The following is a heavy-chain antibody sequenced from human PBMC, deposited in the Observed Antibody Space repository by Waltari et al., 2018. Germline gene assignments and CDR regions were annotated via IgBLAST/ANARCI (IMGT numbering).Heavy chain of an antibody. CDR1: GYIFTGYY. V-gene: IGHV1-2*02. CDR3: ARGGVQGVIIDDNWFDP. J-gene: IGHJ5*02. D-gene: IGHD3-10*01. CDR2: INPKGGGT. Sequence: QVQLLQSGAEVKKPGASVKVSCKASGYIFTGYYIHWVRQAPGQGLQWMGWINPKGGGTYYAQKFQGRVTMTRDTSISTAYMELISLRSDDTAVYYCARGGVQGVIIDDNWFDPWGQGTLVTVSS.